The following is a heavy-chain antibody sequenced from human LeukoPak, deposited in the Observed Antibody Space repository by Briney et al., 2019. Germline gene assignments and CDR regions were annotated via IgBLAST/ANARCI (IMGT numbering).Heavy chain of an antibody. CDR3: ARRSGGYSYGPSYYYYYGMDV. CDR2: IYTSGST. Sequence: PSETLSLTCSVAGGSISSYYWSWIRQPAGKGLEWIGRIYTSGSTNYNPSLKSRVTMSVDTSKNQFSLKLSSVTAADTAVYYCARRSGGYSYGPSYYYYYGMDVWGQGTTVTVSS. J-gene: IGHJ6*02. V-gene: IGHV4-4*07. D-gene: IGHD5-18*01. CDR1: GGSISSYY.